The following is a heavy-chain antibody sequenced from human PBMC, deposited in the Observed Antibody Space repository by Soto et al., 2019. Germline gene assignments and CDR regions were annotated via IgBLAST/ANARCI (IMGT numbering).Heavy chain of an antibody. V-gene: IGHV1-2*02. CDR1: GYTFTGYY. Sequence: ASVKVSCKASGYTFTGYYMHWVRQAPGQGLEWMGWINPNSGGTNYAQKFQGRVTMTTDTSTSTVYMELRRLRSDDTAVYYCAREAIVAGATTGMDVWGQGTTVTVSS. CDR3: AREAIVAGATTGMDV. D-gene: IGHD1-26*01. CDR2: INPNSGGT. J-gene: IGHJ6*02.